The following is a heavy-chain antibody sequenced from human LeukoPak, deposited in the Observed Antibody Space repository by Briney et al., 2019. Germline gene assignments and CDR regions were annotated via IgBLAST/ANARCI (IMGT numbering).Heavy chain of an antibody. Sequence: PSETLSLTCSVSGGSISSYYWSWTRQPPGKGLEWIGYVYYSGSTSYNPSLRGRVTISIDTSKNQFSLKLSSVTAADTAVYYCARHHSSTRFDAFDIWGQGTMVTVSS. CDR1: GGSISSYY. CDR3: ARHHSSTRFDAFDI. J-gene: IGHJ3*02. CDR2: VYYSGST. V-gene: IGHV4-59*08. D-gene: IGHD2-2*01.